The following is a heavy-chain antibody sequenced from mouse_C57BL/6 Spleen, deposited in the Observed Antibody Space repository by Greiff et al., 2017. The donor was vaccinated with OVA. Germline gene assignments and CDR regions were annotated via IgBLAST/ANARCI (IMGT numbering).Heavy chain of an antibody. D-gene: IGHD3-1*01. V-gene: IGHV1-55*01. CDR3: ARSRGGSDWYFDV. Sequence: QVQLQQPGAELVKPGASVKMSCKASGYTFTSYWITWVKQRPGQGLEWIGDIYPGSGSTNYNAKFKSKATLTVDTSSSTAYMQLSSLTSEDSAVYYCARSRGGSDWYFDVWGTGTTVTVSS. J-gene: IGHJ1*03. CDR1: GYTFTSYW. CDR2: IYPGSGST.